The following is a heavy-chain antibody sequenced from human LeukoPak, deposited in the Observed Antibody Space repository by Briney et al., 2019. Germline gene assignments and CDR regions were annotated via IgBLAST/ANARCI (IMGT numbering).Heavy chain of an antibody. V-gene: IGHV3-30*18. J-gene: IGHJ6*03. CDR3: AKGPFLEWVYYYYYMEV. D-gene: IGHD3-3*02. Sequence: GGPLTLSCAASGFTFRHYGMHWVRQAPGKGGVGAAVVSSAGINKNLAATVKGRFTISRYNSMNTLYRQMNGRRADDTAVYYCAKGPFLEWVYYYYYMEVWGNGTTVTDSS. CDR1: GFTFRHYG. CDR2: VSSAGINK.